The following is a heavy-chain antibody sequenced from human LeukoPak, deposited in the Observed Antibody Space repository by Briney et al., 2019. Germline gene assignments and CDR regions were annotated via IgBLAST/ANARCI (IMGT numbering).Heavy chain of an antibody. D-gene: IGHD5-12*01. Sequence: GASVKVSCKASGYTFTGYYMHWVRQAPGQGLEWMGRINPNSGGTNFAQKFQGRVTMTRDTSTSTVYMELSSLRSEDTAVYYCAKGSHSGYDTFDYWGQGTLVTVSS. CDR2: INPNSGGT. V-gene: IGHV1-2*06. CDR3: AKGSHSGYDTFDY. CDR1: GYTFTGYY. J-gene: IGHJ4*02.